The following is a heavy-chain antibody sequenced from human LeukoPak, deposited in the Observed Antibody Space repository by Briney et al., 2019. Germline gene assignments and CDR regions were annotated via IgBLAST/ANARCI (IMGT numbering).Heavy chain of an antibody. CDR3: ARGLSYCSSTSCYTGIRVWFDP. Sequence: PSETLSLTCTVSGGSISSYYWSWIRQPPGKGLEWIGYIYHSGSTYYNPSLKSRVTISVDRSKNQFSLKLSSVTAADTAVYYCARGLSYCSSTSCYTGIRVWFDPWGQGTLVTVSS. D-gene: IGHD2-2*02. J-gene: IGHJ5*02. CDR1: GGSISSYY. V-gene: IGHV4-59*12. CDR2: IYHSGST.